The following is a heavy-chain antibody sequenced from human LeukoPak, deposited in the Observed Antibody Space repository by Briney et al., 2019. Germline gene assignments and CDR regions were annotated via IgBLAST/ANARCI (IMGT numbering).Heavy chain of an antibody. Sequence: GGSLRLSCAASGFTFSTYPMSWVRQAPGKGLEWVSGLSGSGGSTYYADSVKGRFTISRDNSKNTLYLQMNSLRAEDTAVYYCAKSQSQYFDLWGRGTLVTVSS. J-gene: IGHJ2*01. CDR2: LSGSGGST. CDR3: AKSQSQYFDL. CDR1: GFTFSTYP. V-gene: IGHV3-23*01.